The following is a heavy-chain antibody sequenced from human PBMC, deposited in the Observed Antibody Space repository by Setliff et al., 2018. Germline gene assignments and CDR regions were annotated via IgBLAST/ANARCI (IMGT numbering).Heavy chain of an antibody. CDR3: ARGPLDFVVVPAAAKFDS. D-gene: IGHD2-2*01. V-gene: IGHV1-69*05. J-gene: IGHJ4*02. Sequence: SVKVSCKASGGTFSNYDISWVRQAPGQGLEWMGGIIPIFGTTTYAQKLQDRVTMTTDTSTSTAYMELRSLTSDDSAVYYCARGPLDFVVVPAAAKFDSWGQGTLVTVSS. CDR1: GGTFSNYD. CDR2: IIPIFGTT.